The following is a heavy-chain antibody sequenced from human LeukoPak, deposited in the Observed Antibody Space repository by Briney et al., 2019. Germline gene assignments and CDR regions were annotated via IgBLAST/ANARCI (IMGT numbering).Heavy chain of an antibody. CDR1: GFTFSSYA. D-gene: IGHD3-22*01. Sequence: TGGSLRLSCAASGFTFSSYAMSWVRQAPGKGLEWVANIKQDGSEKFHVDSVKGRFTISRDNAKKSLYLQMNSLRAEDTAVYYCARVRDDSSGYYRVPAAFDIWGQGTMVTVSS. J-gene: IGHJ3*02. CDR3: ARVRDDSSGYYRVPAAFDI. V-gene: IGHV3-7*01. CDR2: IKQDGSEK.